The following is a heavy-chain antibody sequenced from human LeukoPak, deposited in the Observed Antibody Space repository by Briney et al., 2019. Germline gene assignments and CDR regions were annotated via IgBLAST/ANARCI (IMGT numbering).Heavy chain of an antibody. CDR3: ARAVGSGWYYFDY. CDR1: GFTFSSYW. V-gene: IGHV3-7*01. D-gene: IGHD6-19*01. J-gene: IGHJ4*02. CDR2: IKQDGSEK. Sequence: GGSLRLSCAASGFTFSSYWMSWVRQAPGKGLEWVANIKQDGSEKYYVDSVKGRFTISRDNAKNSLYLQMNSLRAEDTAVYYCARAVGSGWYYFDYWGQGTLVTVSS.